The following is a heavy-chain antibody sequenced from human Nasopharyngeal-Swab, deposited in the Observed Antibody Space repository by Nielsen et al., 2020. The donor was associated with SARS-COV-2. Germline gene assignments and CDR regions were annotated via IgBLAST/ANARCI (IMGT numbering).Heavy chain of an antibody. J-gene: IGHJ6*02. V-gene: IGHV3-74*01. CDR3: ARGPSERFLGWLNKNGMDV. CDR2: INSDGSST. D-gene: IGHD3-3*01. Sequence: WIRQPPGKGLVWVSRINSDGSSTSYADSVKGRFTISRDNAKNTLYLQMNSLRAEDTAVYYCARGPSERFLGWLNKNGMDVWGQGTTVTVSS.